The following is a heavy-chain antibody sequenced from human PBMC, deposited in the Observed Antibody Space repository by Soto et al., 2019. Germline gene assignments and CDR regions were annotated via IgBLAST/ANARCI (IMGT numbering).Heavy chain of an antibody. Sequence: PSETLSLTSSVSGDSIRSYYWTWIRQPPGKGLQWIGYVFHTGNTNYNPSLKSRVTISEDASKNQVSLRLTSVTAADTAVYFCARDQYSWKIWGQGTLVTVPS. CDR2: VFHTGNT. CDR1: GDSIRSYY. CDR3: ARDQYSWKI. V-gene: IGHV4-59*01. J-gene: IGHJ4*02. D-gene: IGHD1-20*01.